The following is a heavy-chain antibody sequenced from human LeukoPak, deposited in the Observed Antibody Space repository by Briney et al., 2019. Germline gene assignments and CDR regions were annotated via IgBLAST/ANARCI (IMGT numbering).Heavy chain of an antibody. CDR3: TSVVGATFDY. CDR2: IRSKANNYAT. CDR1: GVTFSGST. Sequence: GGSLRLSCAASGVTFSGSTMHWVRQASGKGLEWVGRIRSKANNYATAYAASVQGRFTISRDDSKNTAYLQINSLKTEDTALYYCTSVVGATFDYWGQGTLVTVSS. J-gene: IGHJ4*02. V-gene: IGHV3-73*01. D-gene: IGHD1-26*01.